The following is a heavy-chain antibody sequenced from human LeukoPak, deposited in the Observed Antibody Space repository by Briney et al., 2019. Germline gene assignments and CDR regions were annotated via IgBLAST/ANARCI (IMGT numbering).Heavy chain of an antibody. CDR2: INHSGST. CDR1: GGSFSGYY. D-gene: IGHD1-1*01. CDR3: ARATGPSDY. J-gene: IGHJ4*02. V-gene: IGHV4-34*01. Sequence: SETLSLTCAVYGGSFSGYYWSWIRQPPGKGLEWIGEINHSGSTNYNPSLKSRVTISVDTSKNQFSLKLSSVTAADTAVYYCARATGPSDYWGQGTLVTVSS.